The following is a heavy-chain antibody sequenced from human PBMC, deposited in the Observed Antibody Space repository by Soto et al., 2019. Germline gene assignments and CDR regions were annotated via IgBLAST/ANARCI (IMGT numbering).Heavy chain of an antibody. CDR3: ASDPEYGYDWGYFFVS. V-gene: IGHV1-2*02. CDR1: GYTFAAYY. Sequence: HVQLVQSGAEVKKPGASVKVSCKTSGYTFAAYYIHWIRQAPGPGLEWMGWINPTSGGTVYAQNFQDRVTISRHTSISTAYMELRSLNYDATAVYYCASDPEYGYDWGYFFVSWGQGTQVTVSS. D-gene: IGHD3-16*01. CDR2: INPTSGGT. J-gene: IGHJ4*02.